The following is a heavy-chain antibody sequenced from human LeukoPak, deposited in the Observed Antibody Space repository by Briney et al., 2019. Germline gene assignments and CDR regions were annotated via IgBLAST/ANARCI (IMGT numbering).Heavy chain of an antibody. CDR2: ISAYNGNT. V-gene: IGHV1-18*01. J-gene: IGHJ3*02. D-gene: IGHD6-19*01. CDR1: GYTFTSYG. CDR3: AIAVAGTSHDAFDI. Sequence: GASVKVSCKASGYTFTSYGISWVRQAPGQGLEWMGWISAYNGNTNYAQKLQGRVTMTTDTSTSTAYMKLRSLRSDDTAVYYCAIAVAGTSHDAFDIWGQGTMVTVSS.